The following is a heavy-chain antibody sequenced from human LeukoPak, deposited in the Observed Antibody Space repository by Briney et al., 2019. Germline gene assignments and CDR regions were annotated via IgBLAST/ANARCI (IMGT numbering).Heavy chain of an antibody. V-gene: IGHV3-21*01. D-gene: IGHD6-6*01. CDR3: ARACFDSSSSGYYFDY. CDR1: GFTFSSYS. J-gene: IGHJ4*02. CDR2: ISSSSSYI. Sequence: RGSLRLSCAASGFTFSSYSMNWVRQAPGKGLEWVSSISSSSSYIYYADSVKGRFTISRDNAKNSLYLQMNSLRAEDTAVYYCARACFDSSSSGYYFDYWGQGTLVTVSS.